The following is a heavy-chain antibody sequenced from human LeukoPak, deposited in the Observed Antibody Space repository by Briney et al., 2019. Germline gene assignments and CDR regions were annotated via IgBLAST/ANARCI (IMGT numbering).Heavy chain of an antibody. V-gene: IGHV3-23*01. CDR1: GFTFSSYA. D-gene: IGHD6-19*01. CDR3: AKDIYSSGWYPGFDY. J-gene: IGHJ4*02. Sequence: GGSLRLSCAASGFTFSSYAMTWVRQAPGKGRERVSAISGSGGSTYYADSVKGRFTISRDNSKNTLYLQMNSLRAEDTALYYCAKDIYSSGWYPGFDYWGQGTLVTVSS. CDR2: ISGSGGST.